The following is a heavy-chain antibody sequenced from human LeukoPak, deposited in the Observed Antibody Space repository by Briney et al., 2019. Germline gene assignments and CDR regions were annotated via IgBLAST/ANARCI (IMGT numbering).Heavy chain of an antibody. D-gene: IGHD6-19*01. V-gene: IGHV3-30*02. J-gene: IGHJ4*02. CDR3: AKDPVGSGYFDY. Sequence: PGGSLRLSCAASGFTFSSYGMHWVRQAPGKGLEWVAVIWYDGSNKYYADSVKGRFTISRDNSKNTLYLQMNSLRAEDTAVYYCAKDPVGSGYFDYWGQGTLVTVSS. CDR1: GFTFSSYG. CDR2: IWYDGSNK.